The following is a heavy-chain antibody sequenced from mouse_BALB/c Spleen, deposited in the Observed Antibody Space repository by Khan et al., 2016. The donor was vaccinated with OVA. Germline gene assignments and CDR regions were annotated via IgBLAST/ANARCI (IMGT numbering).Heavy chain of an antibody. CDR3: ERPYRYDGRAWFAY. CDR1: GFDFSRYW. V-gene: IGHV4-1*02. D-gene: IGHD2-14*01. Sequence: EVKLLESGGGLVQPGGSLKLSCAASGFDFSRYWMSWVRQAPGKGLEWIGEINPDSSTINYTPSLKDKFIISRDNAKNTLYLEMSKVRTEDTVLYDCERPYRYDGRAWFAYWGQGTLVTVSA. CDR2: INPDSSTI. J-gene: IGHJ3*01.